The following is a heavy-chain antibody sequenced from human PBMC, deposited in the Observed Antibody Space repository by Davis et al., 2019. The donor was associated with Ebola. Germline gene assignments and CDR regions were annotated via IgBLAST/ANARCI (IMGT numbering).Heavy chain of an antibody. CDR3: ASNRAERWLQPHFDY. V-gene: IGHV1-69*06. Sequence: SVKVSCKASGGTFSSYAISWVRQAPGQGLEWMGGIIPIFGTANYAQKFQGRVTITADKSTSTAYMELSSLRSEDTAVYYCASNRAERWLQPHFDYWGQGTLVTVSS. CDR1: GGTFSSYA. J-gene: IGHJ4*02. D-gene: IGHD5-24*01. CDR2: IIPIFGTA.